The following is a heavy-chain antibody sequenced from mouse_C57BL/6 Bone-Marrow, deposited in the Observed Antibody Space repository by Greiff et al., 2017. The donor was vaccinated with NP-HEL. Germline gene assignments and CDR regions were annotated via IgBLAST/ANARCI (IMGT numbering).Heavy chain of an antibody. CDR3: ARERNYDYQAWFAY. CDR1: GYTFTSYW. Sequence: QVQLQQPGAELVRPGTSVKLSCKASGYTFTSYWMHWVKQRPGQGLVWIGVIDPSDSYTNYNQKFKGKATLTVDTSSSTAYMQLSSLTSEDSAVYYCARERNYDYQAWFAYWGQGTLVTVSA. V-gene: IGHV1-59*01. CDR2: IDPSDSYT. D-gene: IGHD2-4*01. J-gene: IGHJ3*01.